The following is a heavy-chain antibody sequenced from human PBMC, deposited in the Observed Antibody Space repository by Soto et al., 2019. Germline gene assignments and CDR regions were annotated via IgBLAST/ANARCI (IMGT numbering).Heavy chain of an antibody. CDR2: SSAYNGNT. CDR1: GYTFTSYG. V-gene: IGHV1-18*01. J-gene: IGHJ4*02. CDR3: ARSVKIFGVVYDPDFDY. Sequence: ASVKVSCKASGYTFTSYGISWVRQAPGQGLEWMGWSSAYNGNTNYAQKLQGRVTMTTDTSTSTAYMELSSLRADDRAVYYCARSVKIFGVVYDPDFDYWGQGTLVTVS. D-gene: IGHD3-3*01.